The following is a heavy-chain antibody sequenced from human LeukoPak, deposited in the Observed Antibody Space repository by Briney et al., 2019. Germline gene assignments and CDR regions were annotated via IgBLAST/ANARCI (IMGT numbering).Heavy chain of an antibody. CDR3: AKDDSRYSGTYYKY. V-gene: IGHV3-23*01. J-gene: IGHJ4*02. CDR1: GFTFSSYA. D-gene: IGHD1-26*01. Sequence: GGSLRLSCAASGFTFSSYAMSWVRQAPGKGLEWLSLISDSGESPSDADSGKGRFTISRDNSKSTVFLQMNSLRTEDTAVYYCAKDDSRYSGTYYKYWGQGTLVTVSS. CDR2: ISDSGESP.